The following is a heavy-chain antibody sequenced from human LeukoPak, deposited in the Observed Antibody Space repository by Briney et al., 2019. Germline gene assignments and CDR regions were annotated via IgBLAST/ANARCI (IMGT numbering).Heavy chain of an antibody. J-gene: IGHJ3*02. CDR2: INPNSGGT. CDR1: GYTFTSYG. CDR3: ARDRYCSSTSCYKADAFDI. V-gene: IGHV1-2*02. Sequence: GASVKVSCKASGYTFTSYGISWVRQAPGQGLEWMGWINPNSGGTNYAQKFQGRVTMTRDTSISTAYMELSRLRSDDTAVYYCARDRYCSSTSCYKADAFDIWGQGTMVTVSS. D-gene: IGHD2-2*02.